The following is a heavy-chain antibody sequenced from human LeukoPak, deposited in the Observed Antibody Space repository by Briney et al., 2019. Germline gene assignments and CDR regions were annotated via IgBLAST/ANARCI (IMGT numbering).Heavy chain of an antibody. CDR1: GGSLSSYY. CDR3: AGEGHGLGTRFFYY. Sequence: SETLSLTCTVSGGSLSSYYWSWIRQPPERGLEWIGYISYSGSTHYNPSLKSRVTISLDTSKNQVSLKLTSVTAADTAVYYCAGEGHGLGTRFFYYWGQGTLVTVSS. D-gene: IGHD3-10*01. J-gene: IGHJ4*02. V-gene: IGHV4-59*01. CDR2: ISYSGST.